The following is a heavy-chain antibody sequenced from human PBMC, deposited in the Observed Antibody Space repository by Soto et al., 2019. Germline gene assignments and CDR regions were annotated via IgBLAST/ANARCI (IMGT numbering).Heavy chain of an antibody. CDR3: ARKGVAFDY. D-gene: IGHD3-3*01. V-gene: IGHV3-48*02. CDR1: GFTFSSYS. J-gene: IGHJ4*02. Sequence: GESLKISCAASGFTFSSYSMNWVRQAPGKGLEWISYISTTSSSIYYADSVKGRFTISRDNAKNSLFLQMNSLRDEDTAVYYCARKGVAFDYWGQGALVTVSS. CDR2: ISTTSSSI.